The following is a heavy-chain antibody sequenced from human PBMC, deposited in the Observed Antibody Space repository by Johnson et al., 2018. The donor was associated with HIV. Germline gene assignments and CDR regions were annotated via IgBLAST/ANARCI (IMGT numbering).Heavy chain of an antibody. CDR3: ARGFCSNGVCSSLLGFDAFDI. CDR1: GFTFSSYG. CDR2: IRYDGSNK. V-gene: IGHV3-30*02. J-gene: IGHJ3*02. Sequence: QVQLVESVGGVVQPGGSLRLSCAASGFTFSSYGMHWVRQAPGKGLEWVAFIRYDGSNKYYADSVKGRFTISRDKSKNMVYLQMNSLRAEDTAVYFCARGFCSNGVCSSLLGFDAFDIWGQGTTVTVSS. D-gene: IGHD2-8*01.